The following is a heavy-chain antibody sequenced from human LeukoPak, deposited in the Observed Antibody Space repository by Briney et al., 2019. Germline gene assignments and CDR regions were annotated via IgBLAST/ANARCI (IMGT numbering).Heavy chain of an antibody. CDR3: ARLPGSGHATNFDY. Sequence: GESVKISCKVSGYIFTSYWIAWVRQMPGKGLEWMGIIFPGDSDTRYSPSFQGQVTISADKSISTAYLQWSSLKASDTATYYCARLPGSGHATNFDYWGQGTLVTVSS. CDR1: GYIFTSYW. D-gene: IGHD5-12*01. CDR2: IFPGDSDT. V-gene: IGHV5-51*01. J-gene: IGHJ4*02.